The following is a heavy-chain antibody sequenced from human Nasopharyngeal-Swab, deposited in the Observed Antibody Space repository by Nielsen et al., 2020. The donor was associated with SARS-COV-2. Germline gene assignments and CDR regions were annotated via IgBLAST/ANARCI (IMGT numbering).Heavy chain of an antibody. CDR2: ISAYNGNT. CDR1: GYTFSKYG. Sequence: ASVKVSCKASGYTFSKYGIHWVRQAPGQGLEWMGWISAYNGNTNYAWKFQGRLTMTTGTSTSTAYMELRSLTSDDTAVYYCARPIGSIGYDQLAPLSWGQGTLVTVSS. CDR3: ARPIGSIGYDQLAPLS. D-gene: IGHD5-12*01. V-gene: IGHV1-18*04. J-gene: IGHJ4*02.